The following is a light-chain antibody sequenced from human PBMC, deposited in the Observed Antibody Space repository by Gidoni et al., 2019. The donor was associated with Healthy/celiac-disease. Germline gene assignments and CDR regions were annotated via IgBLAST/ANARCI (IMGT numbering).Light chain of an antibody. V-gene: IGKV3-20*01. J-gene: IGKJ2*01. CDR3: QQYGGSPYT. Sequence: EIVLTQSPGTLSLSPGESPTLSCRAIQAISSRSLAWYQQKPGQATRLLIYGASNRATGIPDRFSGSGSGTDFPLTISILEPEDFVVYYCQQYGGSPYTFGQGTKLEIK. CDR2: GAS. CDR1: QAISSRS.